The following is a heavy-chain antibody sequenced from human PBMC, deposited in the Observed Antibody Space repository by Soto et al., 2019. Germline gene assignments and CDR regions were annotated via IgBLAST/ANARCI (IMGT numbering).Heavy chain of an antibody. CDR1: GYTFTSYW. CDR2: IYPPDSET. CDR3: ERREDRHSDAFHI. J-gene: IGHJ3*02. V-gene: IGHV5-51*01. Sequence: GESLKISCKGSGYTFTSYWIGWVRQMPGKGLEWMGIIYPPDSETRYDPSFQGQVTISTDKSISTAYLQWSSLKASDTAIYYCERREDRHSDAFHIWGQGTTVTVS.